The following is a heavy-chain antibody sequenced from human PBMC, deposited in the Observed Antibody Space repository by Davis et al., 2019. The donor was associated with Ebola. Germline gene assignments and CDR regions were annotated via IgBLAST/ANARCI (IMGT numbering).Heavy chain of an antibody. CDR3: ARTIVGWSHDY. V-gene: IGHV4-39*07. CDR2: IYYSGST. Sequence: MPSETLSLTCTVSGGSISSSSYYWGWIRQPPGKGLEWIGSIYYSGSTYYNPPLKSRVTISVDTSKNQFSLKLSSVTAADTAVYYCARTIVGWSHDYWGQGTLVTVSS. J-gene: IGHJ4*02. CDR1: GGSISSSSYY. D-gene: IGHD2-15*01.